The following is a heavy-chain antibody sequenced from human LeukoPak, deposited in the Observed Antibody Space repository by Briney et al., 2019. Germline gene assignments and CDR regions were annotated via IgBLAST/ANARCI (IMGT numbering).Heavy chain of an antibody. CDR2: IKQDGSEK. Sequence: PGGSLRLSCAASGFTFSSYWMSWVRQAPGKGLEWVANIKQDGSEKYYVDSVKGRFTISRDNAKTSLYLQMNSLRAEDTAVYYCARVVYYYDSSVAFDIWGQGTMVTVSS. J-gene: IGHJ3*02. D-gene: IGHD3-22*01. V-gene: IGHV3-7*01. CDR1: GFTFSSYW. CDR3: ARVVYYYDSSVAFDI.